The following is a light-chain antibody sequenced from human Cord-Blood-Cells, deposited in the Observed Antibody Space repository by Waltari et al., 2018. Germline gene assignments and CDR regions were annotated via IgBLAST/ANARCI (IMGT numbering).Light chain of an antibody. CDR2: RNN. CDR3: AAWDDSLSGWV. Sequence: QSVLTQPPSASGTPGQRVTISCSGSSSNLASTYVYWYQQLPGTAPKLLIYRNNQRPSGVPDRFSGSKSGTSASLAISGLRSEDEADYYCAAWDDSLSGWVFGGGTKLTVL. CDR1: SSNLASTY. V-gene: IGLV1-47*01. J-gene: IGLJ3*02.